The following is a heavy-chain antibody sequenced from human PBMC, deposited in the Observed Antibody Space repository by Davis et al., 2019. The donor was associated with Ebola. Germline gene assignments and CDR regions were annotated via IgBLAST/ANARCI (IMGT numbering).Heavy chain of an antibody. D-gene: IGHD2/OR15-2a*01. Sequence: PGGSLRLSCVVSGFTSSNYFMTWVRQAPGKGLEWVSGSSGSGATTYYAESVKGRFTISRDNSKNTLYLQMNGLRVEDTAIYYCAKDNRNIWSEVWGQGTMVTVSS. CDR2: SSGSGATT. CDR1: GFTSSNYF. J-gene: IGHJ3*01. V-gene: IGHV3-23*01. CDR3: AKDNRNIWSEV.